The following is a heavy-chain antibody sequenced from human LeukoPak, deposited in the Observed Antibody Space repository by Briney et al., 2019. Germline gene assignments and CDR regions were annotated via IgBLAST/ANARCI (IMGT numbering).Heavy chain of an antibody. CDR1: GFTFSSYA. V-gene: IGHV3-23*01. CDR3: ARGDRDGHNSDNWFDP. D-gene: IGHD5-24*01. CDR2: ISGSGGST. Sequence: GGSLRLSCAASGFTFSSYAMSWVRQAPGKGLEWVSAISGSGGSTYYADSVKGRFTVSRDNSKNTLYLQMNSLRAEDTAVYYCARGDRDGHNSDNWFDPWGQGTLVTVSS. J-gene: IGHJ5*02.